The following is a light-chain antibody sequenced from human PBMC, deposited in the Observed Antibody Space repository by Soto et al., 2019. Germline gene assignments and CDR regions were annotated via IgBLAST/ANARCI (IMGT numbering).Light chain of an antibody. CDR2: SND. J-gene: IGLJ3*02. V-gene: IGLV1-44*01. CDR3: AAWDDRLKGPV. CDR1: NSNIGSNT. Sequence: QSVLTQPPSASGTPGQRVTISCSGSNSNIGSNTVNWYQQLPGTSPKLLIHSNDQRPSGVPDRLSGSKSGTSASLAITGLQPEDEADYYCAAWDDRLKGPVFGGGTTLTVL.